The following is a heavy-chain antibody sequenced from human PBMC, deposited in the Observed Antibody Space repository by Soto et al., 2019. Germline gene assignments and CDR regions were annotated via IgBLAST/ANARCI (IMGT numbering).Heavy chain of an antibody. Sequence: QVHLVQSGAEVKKPGASVKVSCKASGYTFTDYYMHWVRQAPGQGLEWMGWINPNSGATSYAQRFQGRVTMTRDTSISTAYMELSRLTSDDTAVYYCAREGGDIVQMVYALPWYWGQGILVTVSS. V-gene: IGHV1-2*02. CDR2: INPNSGAT. CDR3: AREGGDIVQMVYALPWY. D-gene: IGHD2-8*01. J-gene: IGHJ4*02. CDR1: GYTFTDYY.